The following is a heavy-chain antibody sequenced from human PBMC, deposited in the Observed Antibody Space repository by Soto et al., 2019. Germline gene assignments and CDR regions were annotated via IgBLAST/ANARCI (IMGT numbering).Heavy chain of an antibody. V-gene: IGHV4-30-4*01. CDR2: IYYSGST. Sequence: QVQLQESGPGLVKPSQTLSLTCTVSGGSISSGDYYWSWIRQPPGKGLEWIGYIYYSGSTYYNPSLKSRVTISVDTSKNQFSRKLSSVTAADTAVYYCAGYCSGGSCYTPWGCWGQGTLVTVSS. CDR3: AGYCSGGSCYTPWGC. J-gene: IGHJ4*02. CDR1: GGSISSGDYY. D-gene: IGHD2-15*01.